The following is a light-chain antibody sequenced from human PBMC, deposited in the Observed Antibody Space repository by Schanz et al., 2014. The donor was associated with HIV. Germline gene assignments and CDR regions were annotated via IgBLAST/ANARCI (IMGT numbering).Light chain of an antibody. CDR3: SSYTAFTTLEVV. CDR2: DVS. J-gene: IGLJ3*02. Sequence: QSALTQPASVSGSPGQSITISCTGTSSDVGGYNYVSWYQQHPGKAPKLMIYDVSNRPSGVSNRFSGSKSGNTASLTISGLQAEDEADYYCSSYTAFTTLEVVFGGGTKVTVL. CDR1: SSDVGGYNY. V-gene: IGLV2-14*01.